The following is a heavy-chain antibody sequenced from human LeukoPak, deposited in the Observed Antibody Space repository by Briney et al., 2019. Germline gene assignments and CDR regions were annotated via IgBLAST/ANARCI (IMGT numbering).Heavy chain of an antibody. CDR2: MSLSTSGK. CDR1: GFTVSSNY. V-gene: IGHV3-21*04. CDR3: AKALTRWAFDM. Sequence: PGGSLRLSCAASGFTVSSNYMNWVRQAPGKGLEWVSSMSLSTSGKTYADSVKGRFTVSTDKAKNTLYLQMDSLRAEDTAMYYCAKALTRWAFDMWGQGTMVTVSS. D-gene: IGHD3-16*01. J-gene: IGHJ3*02.